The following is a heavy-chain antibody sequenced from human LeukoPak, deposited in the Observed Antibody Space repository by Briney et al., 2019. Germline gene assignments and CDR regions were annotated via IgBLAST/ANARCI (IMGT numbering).Heavy chain of an antibody. CDR1: GGSFSGYY. CDR2: IYYSGST. Sequence: PSETLSLTCAVYGGSFSGYYWSWIRQPPGKGLEWIGYIYYSGSTNYNPSLKSRVTISVDTSKNQFSLKLSSVTAADTAVYYCARRGGGLRFLEWFFDYWGQGTLVTVSS. CDR3: ARRGGGLRFLEWFFDY. J-gene: IGHJ4*02. V-gene: IGHV4-59*01. D-gene: IGHD3-3*01.